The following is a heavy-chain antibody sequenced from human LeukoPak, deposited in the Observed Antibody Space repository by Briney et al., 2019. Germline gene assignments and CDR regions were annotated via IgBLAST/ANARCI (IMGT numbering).Heavy chain of an antibody. CDR1: GYTFTGYA. V-gene: IGHV1-3*01. CDR2: INAGNGNT. J-gene: IGHJ6*02. CDR3: ARYYDILTGYAAYYYYYGMDV. Sequence: ASVKVSWKASGYTFTGYAMHWVRQAPGQRLEWMGWINAGNGNTKYSQKFQGRVTITRDTSASTAYMELSSLRSEDTAVYYCARYYDILTGYAAYYYYYGMDVWGQGTTVTVSS. D-gene: IGHD3-9*01.